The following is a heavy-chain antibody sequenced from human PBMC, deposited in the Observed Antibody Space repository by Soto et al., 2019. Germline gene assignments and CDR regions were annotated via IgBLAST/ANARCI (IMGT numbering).Heavy chain of an antibody. CDR1: GFTFSDYA. D-gene: IGHD2-21*02. CDR2: IKRSGDGT. Sequence: GGSLRLSCAASGFTFSDYAMSWLRQAPGRGLEWVSGIKRSGDGTYYADSVKGRFTISRDNSKNTVYLHMNSLRAEDTAVYYRAKDYGGGPPKYDSGGQEPLFTVSS. J-gene: IGHJ4*02. CDR3: AKDYGGGPPKYDS. V-gene: IGHV3-23*01.